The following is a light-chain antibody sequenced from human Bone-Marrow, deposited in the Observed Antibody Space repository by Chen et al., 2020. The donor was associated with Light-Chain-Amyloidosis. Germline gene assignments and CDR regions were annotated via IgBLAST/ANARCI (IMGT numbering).Light chain of an antibody. CDR1: ELPTKY. CDR3: QSADSSGTYEVI. J-gene: IGLJ2*01. Sequence: SYELTQPPSAPVSPGPTARITCPGDELPTKYAYWDQQKPGQAPVLVIHRDTERPSGISERFSGSSSGTTATLTISGVQAEDEADYHCQSADSSGTYEVIFGGGTKLTVL. V-gene: IGLV3-25*03. CDR2: RDT.